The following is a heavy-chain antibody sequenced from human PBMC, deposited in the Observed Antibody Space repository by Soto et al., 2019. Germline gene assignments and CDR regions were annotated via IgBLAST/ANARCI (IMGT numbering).Heavy chain of an antibody. CDR1: GYTFTGYY. CDR3: ARMDCSGGSCYYYYGMDV. V-gene: IGHV1-2*02. Sequence: ASVKVSCKASGYTFTGYYMHWVRQAPGQGLEWMGWINPNSGGTNYAQKFQGRVTMTTDTSMSTAYMELSRLRSDDTAVYYCARMDCSGGSCYYYYGMDVWGQGTTVTVSS. CDR2: INPNSGGT. D-gene: IGHD2-15*01. J-gene: IGHJ6*02.